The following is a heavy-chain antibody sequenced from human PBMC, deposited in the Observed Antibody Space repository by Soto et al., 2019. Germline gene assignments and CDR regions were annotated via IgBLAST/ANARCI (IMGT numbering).Heavy chain of an antibody. CDR3: ARRGYSSGGNYYYYYGMDV. CDR2: MNPNGGNT. CDR1: GYSFTSYA. J-gene: IGHJ6*02. D-gene: IGHD6-25*01. Sequence: ASVKGSWKTAGYSFTSYAIYWVRHEPEQGLERMGRMNPNGGNTGYAQKFQGRVTMTRNTSIGTAYMELSSLRSEDTAVYYCARRGYSSGGNYYYYYGMDVWGQSTTVTVSS. V-gene: IGHV1-8*02.